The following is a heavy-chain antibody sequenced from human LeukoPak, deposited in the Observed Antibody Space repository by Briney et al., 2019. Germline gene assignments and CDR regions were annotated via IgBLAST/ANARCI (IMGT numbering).Heavy chain of an antibody. V-gene: IGHV3-74*01. CDR1: GFTFSTYW. D-gene: IGHD6-13*01. Sequence: GGSLRLSCAASGFTFSTYWMHWVRQAPGKGLVWVSRISSDGTSTSYADSVRGRFTISRGNAKNTLFLQMNSLRAEDTAVYYCVRQQLVHIDYWGQGNLVTVSS. J-gene: IGHJ4*02. CDR3: VRQQLVHIDY. CDR2: ISSDGTST.